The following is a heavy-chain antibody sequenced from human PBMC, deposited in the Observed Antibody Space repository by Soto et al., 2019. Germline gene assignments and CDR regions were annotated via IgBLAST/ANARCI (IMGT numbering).Heavy chain of an antibody. D-gene: IGHD3-3*01. CDR3: AREKRFLEWLSYYYDMDV. CDR2: ISYDGSNK. J-gene: IGHJ6*02. V-gene: IGHV3-30-3*01. CDR1: GFTFSSYA. Sequence: QVQLVESGGGVVQPGRSLRLSCAASGFTFSSYAMHWVRQAPGKGLEWVAVISYDGSNKYYADSVKGRFTISRDNSKNTLYLQMNSLRAEDTAVYYCAREKRFLEWLSYYYDMDVWGQGTTVTVSS.